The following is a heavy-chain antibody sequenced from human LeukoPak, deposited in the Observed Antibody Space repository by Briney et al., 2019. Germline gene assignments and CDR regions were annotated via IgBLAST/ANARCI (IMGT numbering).Heavy chain of an antibody. CDR2: SNRDGSST. CDR3: ARSGSYVDY. J-gene: IGHJ4*02. CDR1: GCTFSTYW. D-gene: IGHD1-26*01. V-gene: IGHV3-74*01. Sequence: GGALTLSCAASGCTFSTYWMHWVRQAPGKGLVGVGRSNRDGSSTSYADSVKGRLTISRDNVKKTMYLQMNSLRGEDTAVYYFARSGSYVDYWGQGTLVTVSS.